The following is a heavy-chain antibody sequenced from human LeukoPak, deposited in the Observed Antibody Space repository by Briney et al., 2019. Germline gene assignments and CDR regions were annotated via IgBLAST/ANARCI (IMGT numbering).Heavy chain of an antibody. V-gene: IGHV4-59*01. D-gene: IGHD3-22*01. Sequence: SETLSLTCTVSGGSISSYYWSWIRQPPGKGLEWIGYIYYSGSTNYNPSLKSRVTISVDTSKNQFSLKLSSVTAADTAVYHCARDLGPYYYDSSGYYFDYWGQGTLVTVSS. CDR2: IYYSGST. CDR3: ARDLGPYYYDSSGYYFDY. J-gene: IGHJ4*02. CDR1: GGSISSYY.